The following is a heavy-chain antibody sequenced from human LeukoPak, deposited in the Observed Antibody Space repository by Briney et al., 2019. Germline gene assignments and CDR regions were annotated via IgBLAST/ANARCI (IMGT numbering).Heavy chain of an antibody. CDR1: GYTFTDYY. D-gene: IGHD5-18*01. V-gene: IGHV1-2*02. CDR2: INLNSGGT. CDR3: ARGALDTKTRFDY. J-gene: IGHJ4*02. Sequence: ASVKVSCKASGYTFTDYYMHWVRQAPGQGLEWMGWINLNSGGTNFAQRFQGRVTMTRDTSISTAYMDLSRLISDDTAVYYCARGALDTKTRFDYWGQGTLVTVSS.